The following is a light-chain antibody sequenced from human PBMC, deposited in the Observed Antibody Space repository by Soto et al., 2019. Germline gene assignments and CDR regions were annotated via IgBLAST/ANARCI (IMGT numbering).Light chain of an antibody. CDR3: QVWDSYTDHRV. CDR2: DDN. V-gene: IGLV3-21*02. Sequence: SYELTQPPSVSVAPGQTARITCGGKYIETKRVHWYQQKPGQAPLLVVYDDNDRPSGIPERFSGSNSGNTATLIISKVEAGDEADYYCQVWDSYTDHRVFGGGTQLTVL. J-gene: IGLJ7*01. CDR1: YIETKR.